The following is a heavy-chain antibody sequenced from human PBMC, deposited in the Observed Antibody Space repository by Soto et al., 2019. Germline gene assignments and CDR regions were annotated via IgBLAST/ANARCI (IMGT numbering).Heavy chain of an antibody. CDR1: GFTFSSYW. J-gene: IGHJ4*02. CDR2: IWYDGSNK. D-gene: IGHD4-4*01. V-gene: IGHV3-33*08. Sequence: GGSLRLSCAASGFTFSSYWMHWVRQAPGKGLEWVAVIWYDGSNKYYADSVKGRFTISRDNSKNTLYLQMNSLRAEDTAVYYCARDWRRYSNSGAYFDYWGQGTLVTVSS. CDR3: ARDWRRYSNSGAYFDY.